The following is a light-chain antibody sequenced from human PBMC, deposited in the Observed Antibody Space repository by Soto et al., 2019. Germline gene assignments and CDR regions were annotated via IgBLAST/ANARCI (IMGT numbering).Light chain of an antibody. J-gene: IGKJ2*01. Sequence: DIVLTQSPGTLSLSPGERATLSCRASQSVTSSYLARYQQKPGQAPRLLIYGASSRATGIPDRFSGSGSGTDFNLTISRLEPEDFAGYYCQQYGSSPYIFGRGTKLEIK. CDR1: QSVTSSY. CDR2: GAS. V-gene: IGKV3-20*01. CDR3: QQYGSSPYI.